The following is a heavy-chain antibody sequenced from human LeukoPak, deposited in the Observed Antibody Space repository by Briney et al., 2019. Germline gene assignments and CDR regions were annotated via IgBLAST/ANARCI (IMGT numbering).Heavy chain of an antibody. CDR2: IYHSGST. CDR3: ARVGDRYCSGGSCYAY. D-gene: IGHD2-15*01. J-gene: IGHJ4*02. Sequence: NPSETLSLTCAVSGGSISSSNWWSWVRQPPGKGLEWIGEIYHSGSTNYNPSLKSRVTISVDKSKNQFSLKLSSVTAADTAVYYCARVGDRYCSGGSCYAYWGQGTLVTVSS. CDR1: GGSISSSNW. V-gene: IGHV4-4*02.